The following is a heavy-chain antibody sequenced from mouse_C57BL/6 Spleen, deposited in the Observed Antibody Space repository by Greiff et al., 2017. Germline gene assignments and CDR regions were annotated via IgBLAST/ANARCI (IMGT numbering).Heavy chain of an antibody. CDR3: ARRDYGSSYGDY. CDR1: GYAFSSYW. D-gene: IGHD1-1*01. CDR2: IYPGDGDT. Sequence: QVQLQQSGAELVKPGASVKISCKASGYAFSSYWMNWVKQRPGKGLEWIGQIYPGDGDTNYNGKFKGKATLTADKSSSTAYMQLSSLTSEDSAVYFCARRDYGSSYGDYWGQGTTLTVSS. J-gene: IGHJ2*01. V-gene: IGHV1-80*01.